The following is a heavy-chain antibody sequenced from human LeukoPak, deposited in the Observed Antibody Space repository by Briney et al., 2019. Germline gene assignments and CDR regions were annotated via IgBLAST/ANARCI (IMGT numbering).Heavy chain of an antibody. CDR2: ISAYNGNT. V-gene: IGHV1-18*01. D-gene: IGHD3-22*01. J-gene: IGHJ4*02. Sequence: ASVKVSCKASGYTFTSYGISWVRQAPGQGLEWMGWISAYNGNTNYAQKLQGRVTMTTDTSTSTAYMEVRSLRSYDTAVYYCARLGSYYDSSGSPLVDYWGQGTLVTVSS. CDR3: ARLGSYYDSSGSPLVDY. CDR1: GYTFTSYG.